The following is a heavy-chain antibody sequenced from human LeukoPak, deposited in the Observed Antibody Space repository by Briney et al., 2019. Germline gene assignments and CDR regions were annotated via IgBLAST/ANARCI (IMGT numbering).Heavy chain of an antibody. CDR2: INGIGTTT. CDR1: GFSFDFYT. V-gene: IGHV3-23*01. CDR3: AKDRGIVVVPAAIRFDY. J-gene: IGHJ4*02. D-gene: IGHD2-2*02. Sequence: GGSLRLSCAASGFSFDFYTMSWVRQAPEKGLEWVSGINGIGTTTYYADSVKGRFTISSDNSKNTLYLQMNSLRVEDTAVYYCAKDRGIVVVPAAIRFDYWGQGILVTVSS.